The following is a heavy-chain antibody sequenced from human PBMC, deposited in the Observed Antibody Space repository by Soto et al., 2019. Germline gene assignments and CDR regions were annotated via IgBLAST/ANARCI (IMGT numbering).Heavy chain of an antibody. J-gene: IGHJ6*01. V-gene: IGHV1-69*13. D-gene: IGHD1-1*01. Sequence: SVKVSCKASGCTFSSYAISWARQAPGQGLEWMGGIIPIFGTANYAQKFQGRVTITADESTSTAYMELSSLRSEDTAVYYCARGQRPAFRYTSGTGVRGIGSKGTV. CDR3: ARGQRPAFRYTSGTGV. CDR2: IIPIFGTA. CDR1: GCTFSSYA.